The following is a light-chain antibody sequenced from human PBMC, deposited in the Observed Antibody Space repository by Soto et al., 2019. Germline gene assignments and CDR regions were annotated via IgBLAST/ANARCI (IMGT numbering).Light chain of an antibody. Sequence: EIVLTQSPGTLSLSPGERATLSCRASQSVSSSYLAWYQQKPAQAPRLLIYGASSRTTGIADRFRVSGSGTVFRLTISRLQPEDCAIYYCQQAGRSPYTFGQGTKVENK. CDR3: QQAGRSPYT. V-gene: IGKV3-20*01. CDR1: QSVSSSY. CDR2: GAS. J-gene: IGKJ1*01.